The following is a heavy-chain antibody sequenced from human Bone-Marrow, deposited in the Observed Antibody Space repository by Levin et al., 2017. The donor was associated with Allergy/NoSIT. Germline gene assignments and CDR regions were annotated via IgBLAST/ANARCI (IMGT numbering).Heavy chain of an antibody. CDR2: FSYAGTT. D-gene: IGHD4-23*01. CDR3: ARSESGNDAGDY. J-gene: IGHJ4*02. V-gene: IGHV4-59*08. CDR1: GGSISPYH. Sequence: PSETLSLTCTVSGGSISPYHWSWIRQAPEKGLEWIGFFSYAGTTSHNPSLKSRVTISLDTSKNQFSLNLSSVTAADTAVYFCARSESGNDAGDYWGQGTLVTVSS.